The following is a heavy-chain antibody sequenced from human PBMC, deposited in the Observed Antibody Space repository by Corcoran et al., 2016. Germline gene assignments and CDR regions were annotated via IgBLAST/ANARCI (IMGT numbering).Heavy chain of an antibody. CDR2: MKEDGSKI. Sequence: EVKLVESGGGLVQTGGSLRLSCAASGFTFRTYWMTWVRQAPGKGLEWVANMKEDGSKIYYVDSVKGRFTISRDNAKNSLYLQMNSLQAEDTAVYYCVRERKGGRDYWGQGTLVIVSS. V-gene: IGHV3-7*01. D-gene: IGHD2-15*01. CDR1: GFTFRTYW. CDR3: VRERKGGRDY. J-gene: IGHJ4*02.